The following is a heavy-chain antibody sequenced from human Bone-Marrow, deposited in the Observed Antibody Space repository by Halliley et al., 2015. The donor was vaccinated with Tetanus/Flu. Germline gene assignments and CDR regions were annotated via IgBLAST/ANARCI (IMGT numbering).Heavy chain of an antibody. J-gene: IGHJ5*02. D-gene: IGHD2-15*01. Sequence: GGPTYHPDSVKCRFSVSKDNAMNTLYMHMTSPRAEDTAVYYCAKATRHTCSCVRCYLCDTWGQGTLVTVSS. CDR3: AKATRHTCSCVRCYLCDT. V-gene: IGHV3-23*01. CDR2: GGPT.